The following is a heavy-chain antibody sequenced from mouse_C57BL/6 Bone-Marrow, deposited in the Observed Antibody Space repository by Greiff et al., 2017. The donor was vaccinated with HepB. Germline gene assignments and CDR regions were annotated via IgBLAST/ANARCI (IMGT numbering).Heavy chain of an antibody. D-gene: IGHD2-4*01. CDR1: GYAFSSSW. CDR2: IYPGDGDT. V-gene: IGHV1-82*01. CDR3: ARGDYDDLYYAMDY. J-gene: IGHJ4*01. Sequence: QVQLKESGPELVKPGASVKISCKASGYAFSSSWMNWVKQRPGKGLEWIGRIYPGDGDTNYNGKFKGKATLTADKSSSTAYMQLSSLTSEDSAVYFYARGDYDDLYYAMDYWGQGTSVTVSS.